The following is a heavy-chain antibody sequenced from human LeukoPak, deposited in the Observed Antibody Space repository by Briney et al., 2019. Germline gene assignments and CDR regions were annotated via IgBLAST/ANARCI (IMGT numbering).Heavy chain of an antibody. J-gene: IGHJ4*02. Sequence: SQTLSLTCTVSGGSISSGSYYWSWIRQPAGKGLEWIGRIYTSGSTNYNPSLKSRVTISVDTSKNQFSLKLSSATAADTAVYYCARAVGATDYWGQGTLVTVSS. CDR2: IYTSGST. CDR3: ARAVGATDY. CDR1: GGSISSGSYY. D-gene: IGHD1-26*01. V-gene: IGHV4-61*02.